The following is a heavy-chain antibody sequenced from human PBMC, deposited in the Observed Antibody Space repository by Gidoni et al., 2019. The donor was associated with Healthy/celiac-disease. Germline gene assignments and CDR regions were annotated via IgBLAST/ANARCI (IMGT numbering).Heavy chain of an antibody. D-gene: IGHD3-10*01. Sequence: SSYSMNWVRQAPGKWLEWVSYISSSSSTIYYADSVKGRFTIYRDNAKNSLYLQMNSLRAEDTAVYYCARDRGLLWFGEFFNWFDPWGQGTLVTVSS. CDR1: SSYS. J-gene: IGHJ5*02. V-gene: IGHV3-48*01. CDR3: ARDRGLLWFGEFFNWFDP. CDR2: ISSSSSTI.